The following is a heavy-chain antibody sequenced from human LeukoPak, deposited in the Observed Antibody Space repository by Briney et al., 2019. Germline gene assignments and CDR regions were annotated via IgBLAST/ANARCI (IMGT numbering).Heavy chain of an antibody. Sequence: SETLSLTCTVSGGSISSYYWTWIRQPPGKGLEWIGYIYYTGGSNYNPSLQSRVTISVDTSKNQFSLRLSSVTAADTAVYYCASTNYDSRIFEYWGQGTLVTVSS. D-gene: IGHD3-22*01. V-gene: IGHV4-59*01. J-gene: IGHJ4*02. CDR1: GGSISSYY. CDR3: ASTNYDSRIFEY. CDR2: IYYTGGS.